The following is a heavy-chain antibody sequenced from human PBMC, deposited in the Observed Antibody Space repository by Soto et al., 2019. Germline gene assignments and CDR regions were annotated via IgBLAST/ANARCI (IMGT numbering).Heavy chain of an antibody. J-gene: IGHJ4*02. Sequence: SGGSLRLSCGGSGFPFRSYGIQWVRQAPGKGLEWLGLIWNDGSHAYYADSVKGRFTISRDNSKNTVFLQVSNLRAEDTAVYFCARDQTDSGGYSDSWGQGTLVTVSS. CDR2: IWNDGSHA. D-gene: IGHD2-15*01. CDR3: ARDQTDSGGYSDS. V-gene: IGHV3-33*01. CDR1: GFPFRSYG.